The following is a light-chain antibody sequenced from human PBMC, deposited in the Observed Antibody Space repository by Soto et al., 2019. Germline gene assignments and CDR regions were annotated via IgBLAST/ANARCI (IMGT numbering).Light chain of an antibody. Sequence: EIVLTQSPATLSLSPGERATLSCRASQSVDLYLGWYVQKPGQAPRRVVYGASTWATGVPPRFTGSGSGTEFTLTISGLQSEDFAIYYCQQYKSWPITFGQGTRLENK. J-gene: IGKJ5*01. CDR3: QQYKSWPIT. CDR1: QSVDLY. V-gene: IGKV3D-15*01. CDR2: GAS.